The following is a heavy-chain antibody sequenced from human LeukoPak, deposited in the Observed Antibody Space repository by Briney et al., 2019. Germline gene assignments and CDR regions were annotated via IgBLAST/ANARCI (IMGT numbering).Heavy chain of an antibody. CDR3: ARQGSYWKYYFDY. V-gene: IGHV4-38-2*01. J-gene: IGHJ4*02. D-gene: IGHD1-26*01. CDR2: TYHSGST. CDR1: GYTISSGYY. Sequence: SETLSLTCAVSGYTISSGYYWGWIRQPPGKGLEWIGSTYHSGSTYYNPSLKSRVTISVDTSKNQFSLKLSSVTAADTAVYYCARQGSYWKYYFDYWGQGTLVTVSS.